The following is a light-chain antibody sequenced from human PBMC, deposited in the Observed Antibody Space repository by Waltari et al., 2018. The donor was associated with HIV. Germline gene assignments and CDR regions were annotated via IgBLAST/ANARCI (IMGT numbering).Light chain of an antibody. CDR2: KDT. Sequence: SYELTQPPSLSVFPGQTARITCSGDALSKKLVFWNQQKPGQAPAFVIYKDTERPSEIPERFSGSSSGTTVTLTISGVQAEDESDYYCQSVDSTDTLELFGGGTKLTVL. CDR1: ALSKKL. J-gene: IGLJ3*02. V-gene: IGLV3-25*03. CDR3: QSVDSTDTLEL.